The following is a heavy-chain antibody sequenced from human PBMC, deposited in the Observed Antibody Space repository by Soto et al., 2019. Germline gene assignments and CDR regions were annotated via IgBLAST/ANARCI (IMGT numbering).Heavy chain of an antibody. V-gene: IGHV4-59*08. D-gene: IGHD3-9*01. Sequence: SSEPLSLTCTVSGGSIGTYYWSWIRQPPGKGLEWIGYIYYRGNTDYNPSLKSRVTISLDTPKNQFSLKLSSVTAADTAVYYCARHPGYYDILTGYTTYYFDYWGQGILVT. CDR1: GGSIGTYY. CDR2: IYYRGNT. J-gene: IGHJ4*02. CDR3: ARHPGYYDILTGYTTYYFDY.